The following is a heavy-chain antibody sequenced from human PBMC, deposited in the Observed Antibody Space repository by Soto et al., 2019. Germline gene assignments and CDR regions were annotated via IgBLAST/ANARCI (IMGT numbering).Heavy chain of an antibody. D-gene: IGHD1-1*01. V-gene: IGHV4-59*08. Sequence: QVQLPQSGPGLVKPSETLSLTCTVSSGPSSSHNWGWIRQSPGRGLEWIGYVYNTGGTSYNPSLKSRVTIAADTYANHLSLTLSSVTAADTAIYYCVRQGIGNLHGLVYVW. J-gene: IGHJ6*01. CDR2: VYNTGGT. CDR1: SGPSSSHN. CDR3: VRQGIGNLHGLVYV.